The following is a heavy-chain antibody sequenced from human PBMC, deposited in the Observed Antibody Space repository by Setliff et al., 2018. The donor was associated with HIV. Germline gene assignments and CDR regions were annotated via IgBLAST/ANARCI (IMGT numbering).Heavy chain of an antibody. J-gene: IGHJ3*02. Sequence: PGGSLRLSCAASGFRFETFGMYWVRQAPGKGLEWVAAISGSGGSTYYADSVKGRFTIFRDNSKNTLYLQMNSLRAEDTAVYYCAKDRTMIVVVPMPPSDAFDIWGQGTMVTVSS. CDR3: AKDRTMIVVVPMPPSDAFDI. D-gene: IGHD3-22*01. CDR1: GFRFETFG. CDR2: ISGSGGST. V-gene: IGHV3-23*01.